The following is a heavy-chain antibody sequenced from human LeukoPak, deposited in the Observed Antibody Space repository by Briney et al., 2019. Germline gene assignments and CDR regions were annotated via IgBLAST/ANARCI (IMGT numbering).Heavy chain of an antibody. CDR3: VRDQGRPGDY. J-gene: IGHJ4*02. Sequence: GGSLRLSCAAPGFTFSDHFLDWVRQAPGKGLEWAGRTRNKAHNYTTSYAASVKGRFTISRHASKKLMYLQMNSLKTEDTAVYFCVRDQGRPGDYWGQGTLVTVSS. CDR1: GFTFSDHF. D-gene: IGHD2-2*01. V-gene: IGHV3-72*01. CDR2: TRNKAHNYTT.